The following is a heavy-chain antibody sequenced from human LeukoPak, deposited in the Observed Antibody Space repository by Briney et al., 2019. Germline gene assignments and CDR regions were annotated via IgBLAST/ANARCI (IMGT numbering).Heavy chain of an antibody. D-gene: IGHD3-22*01. V-gene: IGHV1-69*04. CDR2: IIPILGIA. CDR3: ARDGYYDSSGYWNY. J-gene: IGHJ4*02. CDR1: GGTSSSYT. Sequence: SVKVSCKASGGTSSSYTISWVRQAPGQGLEWMGRIIPILGIANYAQKFQGRVTITADKSTSTAYMELSSLRSEDTAVYYCARDGYYDSSGYWNYWGQGTLVTVSS.